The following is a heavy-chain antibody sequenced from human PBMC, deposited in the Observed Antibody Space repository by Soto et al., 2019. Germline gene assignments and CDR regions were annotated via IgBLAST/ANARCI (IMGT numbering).Heavy chain of an antibody. CDR3: ARDLRYFDQGDFDY. Sequence: GGSLRLSCAASGFTFSSYAMHWVRQAPGKGLEWVAVISYDGSKKYYADSVKGRFTISRDNSKNTLYLQMNSLRAEDTAVYYCARDLRYFDQGDFDYWGQGTLVTVSS. CDR2: ISYDGSKK. CDR1: GFTFSSYA. D-gene: IGHD3-9*01. J-gene: IGHJ4*02. V-gene: IGHV3-30-3*01.